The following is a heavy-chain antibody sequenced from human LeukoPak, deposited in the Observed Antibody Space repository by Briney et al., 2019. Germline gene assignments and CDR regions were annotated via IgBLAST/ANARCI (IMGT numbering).Heavy chain of an antibody. V-gene: IGHV3-9*01. D-gene: IGHD1-26*01. CDR2: ISWNSGSI. J-gene: IGHJ4*02. CDR1: GFTFIDYA. CDR3: AKDLTGVVAAFDY. Sequence: GGPLRLSCAASGFTFIDYAMHWVRQVPGKGLEWVSGISWNSGSIGYADSVKGRFTISRDNAKNSLYLQMNSLRPEDTALYYCAKDLTGVVAAFDYWGQGTLVTVSS.